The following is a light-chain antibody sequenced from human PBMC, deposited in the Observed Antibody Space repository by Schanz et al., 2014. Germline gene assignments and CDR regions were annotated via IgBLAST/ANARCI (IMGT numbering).Light chain of an antibody. CDR1: QSVDRNY. V-gene: IGKV3-20*01. J-gene: IGKJ1*01. Sequence: EIVLTQSPGTLSLSPGERGTISCRASQSVDRNYFAWYQQRPGQAPRLLIYGASNRATGIPDRFSGSGSGTDFTLTISRLEPEDFAVYYCQQYHSYWTFGQGTKVEIK. CDR3: QQYHSYWT. CDR2: GAS.